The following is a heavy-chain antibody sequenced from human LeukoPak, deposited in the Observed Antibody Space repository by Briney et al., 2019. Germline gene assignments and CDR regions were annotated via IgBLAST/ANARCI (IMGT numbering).Heavy chain of an antibody. J-gene: IGHJ4*02. CDR1: GGTFSSYA. CDR3: ARVGDIWSGYYRPFDY. D-gene: IGHD3-3*01. V-gene: IGHV1-69*13. CDR2: IIPIFGTA. Sequence: SVKVSCKASGGTFSSYAISWLRQAPGQGLEWMGGIIPIFGTANYAQKFQGRVTITADESTSTAYMELSSLRSEDTAVYYCARVGDIWSGYYRPFDYWGQGTLFTVSS.